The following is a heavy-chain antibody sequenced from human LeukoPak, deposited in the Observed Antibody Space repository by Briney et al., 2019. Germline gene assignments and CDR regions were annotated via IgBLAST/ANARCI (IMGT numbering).Heavy chain of an antibody. D-gene: IGHD3-3*01. J-gene: IGHJ4*02. CDR2: IYYSGST. V-gene: IGHV4-39*06. CDR3: ARADPYYDSGRIFDY. CDR1: GGSISSSSYY. Sequence: SETLSLTCTVSGGSISSSSYYWGWIRQPPGKGLEWIGSIYYSGSTYYNPSLKSRVTISVDTSKNQFPLKLSSVTAADTAVYYCARADPYYDSGRIFDYWGQGTLVTVSS.